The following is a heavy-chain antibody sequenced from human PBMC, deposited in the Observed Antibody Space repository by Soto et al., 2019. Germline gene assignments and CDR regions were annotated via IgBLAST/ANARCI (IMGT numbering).Heavy chain of an antibody. CDR1: GDSVSSNSAA. V-gene: IGHV6-1*01. CDR3: ARVTNDAVAETVYYYGMDV. D-gene: IGHD6-19*01. J-gene: IGHJ6*02. Sequence: SQTFSLTCAISGDSVSSNSAAWNWIRQSPSRGLEWLGRTYYRSKWYNDYAVSVKSRITINPDTSKNQFSLQLNSVTPEDTAVYYCARVTNDAVAETVYYYGMDVWGQGTTVTVSS. CDR2: TYYRSKWYN.